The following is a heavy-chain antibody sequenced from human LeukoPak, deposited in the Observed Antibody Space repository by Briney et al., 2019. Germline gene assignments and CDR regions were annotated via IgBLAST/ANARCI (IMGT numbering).Heavy chain of an antibody. V-gene: IGHV1-18*01. CDR1: GYTFISYG. CDR2: ISTYNSNT. D-gene: IGHD3-3*01. J-gene: IGHJ4*02. CDR3: ARGATFGVVIIFDY. Sequence: ASVKVSCKASGYTFISYGISWVRQAPGQGLEWMGWISTYNSNTNYAQKVRGRVTMTTDTSTSTAYLELRSLRSDDTAVYYCARGATFGVVIIFDYWGQGTLVTVSS.